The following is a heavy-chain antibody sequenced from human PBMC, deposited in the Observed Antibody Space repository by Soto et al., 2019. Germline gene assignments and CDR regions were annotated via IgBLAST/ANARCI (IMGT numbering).Heavy chain of an antibody. D-gene: IGHD6-13*01. CDR1: GFSLSTSGVG. CDR3: AHISTTAAGTNWFDP. J-gene: IGHJ5*02. Sequence: QITLKESGPTLVKPTQTLTLTCTFSGFSLSTSGVGVGWIRQPPGKALVWLALIYWNDDKRYSPSLKSRLTITKDTSKNQVVLTMTNMDTVDTATYYCAHISTTAAGTNWFDPWGQGTLVTVSS. V-gene: IGHV2-5*01. CDR2: IYWNDDK.